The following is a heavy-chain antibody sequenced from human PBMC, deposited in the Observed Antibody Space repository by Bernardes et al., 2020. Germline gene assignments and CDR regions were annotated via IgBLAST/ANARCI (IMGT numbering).Heavy chain of an antibody. Sequence: SETLSLTCTVSGGSISSSSYYWGWIRQPPGKGLEWIGTIHYSGNTFYNPSLKSRVTISVDSSKKQASLKVSSVTAADTAVYYCVRPEVGATMPINYWGQGTLVTVSS. V-gene: IGHV4-39*01. J-gene: IGHJ4*02. D-gene: IGHD1-26*01. CDR2: IHYSGNT. CDR1: GGSISSSSYY. CDR3: VRPEVGATMPINY.